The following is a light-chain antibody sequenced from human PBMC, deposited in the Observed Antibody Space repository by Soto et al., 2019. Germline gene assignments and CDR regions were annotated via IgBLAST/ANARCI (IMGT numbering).Light chain of an antibody. CDR1: QSVPSDY. CDR3: HQYNSWPRGT. Sequence: ELVLTQSPGTLSLSPGERATLSCRASQSVPSDYLAWYQQKPGQAPRLLIYGASSRATGIPDRFSGSGSGTDFTLTISRLEPEDFAVYYCHQYNSWPRGTFGPGTKVEIK. CDR2: GAS. V-gene: IGKV3-20*01. J-gene: IGKJ3*01.